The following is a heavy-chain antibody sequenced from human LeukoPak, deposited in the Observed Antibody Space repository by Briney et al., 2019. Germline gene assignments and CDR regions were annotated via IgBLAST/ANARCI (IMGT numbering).Heavy chain of an antibody. CDR2: INPNSGGT. CDR3: ARDTYCGGDCYAAPFDP. Sequence: ASVKVSCKASGCTFTGYYMHWVRQAPGQGLEWMGWINPNSGGTNYAQKFQGRVTMTRDTSISTAYMELSRLRSDDTAVYYCARDTYCGGDCYAAPFDPWGQGTLVTVSS. V-gene: IGHV1-2*02. J-gene: IGHJ5*02. D-gene: IGHD2-21*02. CDR1: GCTFTGYY.